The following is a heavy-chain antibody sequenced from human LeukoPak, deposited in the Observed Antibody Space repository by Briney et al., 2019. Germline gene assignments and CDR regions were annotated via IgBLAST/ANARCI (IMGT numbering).Heavy chain of an antibody. D-gene: IGHD3-22*01. CDR1: GFTFSSYW. CDR3: ARDDNYYDSSGYFSPFDY. J-gene: IGHJ4*02. V-gene: IGHV3-7*01. CDR2: IKQDGSEK. Sequence: PGGSLRLSCAASGFTFSSYWMSWVRQAPGNGLEWVANIKQDGSEKYYVDSVKGRFTISRDNAKNSLYLQMNSLRAEDTAVYYCARDDNYYDSSGYFSPFDYWGQGTLVTVSS.